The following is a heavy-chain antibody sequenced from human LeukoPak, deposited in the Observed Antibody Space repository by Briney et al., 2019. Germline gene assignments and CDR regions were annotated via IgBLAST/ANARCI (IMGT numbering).Heavy chain of an antibody. V-gene: IGHV4-34*01. CDR2: ISLSGLT. D-gene: IGHD2-8*01. CDR1: GGSFSGYY. Sequence: PSETLSLTCAVYGGSFSGYYWSWIRQPPGKGLEWIGEISLSGLTNYNPSLKSRVTMALDKSKNHLSLNLTSVTAADTAVYYCSRENGAFSPFGYWGQGTLVTVPS. CDR3: SRENGAFSPFGY. J-gene: IGHJ4*02.